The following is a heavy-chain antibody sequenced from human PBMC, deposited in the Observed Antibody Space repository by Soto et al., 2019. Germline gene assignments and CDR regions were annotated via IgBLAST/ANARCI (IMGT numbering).Heavy chain of an antibody. CDR1: GYRFTSYW. Sequence: GESLKISRKGSGYRFTSYWISWVRQMPGKGLEWMGRIDPSDSYTSYSPSFQGHVTISADNSKNTLYLQMNSLRAEDTAAYYCAKRTVGWYFDLWGRGTLVTVSS. CDR2: IDPSDSYT. CDR3: AKRTVGWYFDL. V-gene: IGHV5-10-1*01. D-gene: IGHD4-17*01. J-gene: IGHJ2*01.